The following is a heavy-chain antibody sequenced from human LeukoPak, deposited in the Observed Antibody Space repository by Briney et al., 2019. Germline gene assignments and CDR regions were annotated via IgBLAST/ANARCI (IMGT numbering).Heavy chain of an antibody. CDR1: GSSFTSSW. CDR3: ARASSLSSGWYLSLDY. Sequence: GESLKISCKGSGSSFTSSWIGWVRQMPGKGLEWMEIIYPGDSDTRYSPSFQGQVTISADKSISTAYLQWSSLKASDTAMYYCARASSLSSGWYLSLDYWGQGTLVTVSS. V-gene: IGHV5-51*01. CDR2: IYPGDSDT. J-gene: IGHJ4*02. D-gene: IGHD6-19*01.